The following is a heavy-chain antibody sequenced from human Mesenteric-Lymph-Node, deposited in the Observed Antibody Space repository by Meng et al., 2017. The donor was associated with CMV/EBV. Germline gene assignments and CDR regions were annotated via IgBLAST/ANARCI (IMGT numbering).Heavy chain of an antibody. CDR1: GFTFSSYS. Sequence: ASGFTFSSYSMNWVRQAPGKGLEWVSSISSSSSYIYYADSVKGRFTISRDNAKNSLYLQMNSLRAEDTAVYYCARAFRYGGNISDYWGQGTLVTVSS. V-gene: IGHV3-21*01. CDR2: ISSSSSYI. D-gene: IGHD4-23*01. J-gene: IGHJ4*02. CDR3: ARAFRYGGNISDY.